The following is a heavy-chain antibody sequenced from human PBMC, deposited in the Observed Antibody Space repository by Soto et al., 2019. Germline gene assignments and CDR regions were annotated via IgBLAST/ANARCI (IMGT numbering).Heavy chain of an antibody. CDR1: LLNFNIAW. D-gene: IGHD1-1*01. J-gene: IGHJ3*02. V-gene: IGHV3-15*01. CDR2: IKNNADGGTT. Sequence: EEKLVESGGGLVKRGEYLRLSCAASLLNFNIAWLSWVRQAPGKGLEWVGRIKNNADGGTTDNAAPVKDRFTISRDDSKSTLYLQMKSLKTEDTAMYYCTSMNDRDAFDIWGQGTMVTVSS. CDR3: TSMNDRDAFDI.